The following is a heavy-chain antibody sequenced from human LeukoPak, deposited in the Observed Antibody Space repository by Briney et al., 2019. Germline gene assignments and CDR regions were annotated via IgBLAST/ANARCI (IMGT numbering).Heavy chain of an antibody. CDR2: IYPGDSDT. Sequence: GESLKISCKGSGYSFTSYWIGWVRQMPGKGLEWMGIIYPGDSDTRYSPSFQGQVTISADKSISTAYLQWSSLKASDTAMYYCARHMVGATAYYYYYGMDVWGQGTTVTVSS. J-gene: IGHJ6*02. D-gene: IGHD1-26*01. V-gene: IGHV5-51*01. CDR3: ARHMVGATAYYYYYGMDV. CDR1: GYSFTSYW.